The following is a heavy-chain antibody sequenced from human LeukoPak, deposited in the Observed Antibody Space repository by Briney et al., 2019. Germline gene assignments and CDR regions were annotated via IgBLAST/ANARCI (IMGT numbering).Heavy chain of an antibody. CDR3: ARDWRGAYDWFDP. V-gene: IGHV7-4-1*02. CDR2: INTNTGNP. Sequence: GASVKVSCKASGYTFTSYAMNWVRQALGQGLEWMGWINTNTGNPTYAQGLTGRFVFSLDTSVSTAYLQISSLKAEDTAVYYCARDWRGAYDWFDPWGQGTLVTVSS. J-gene: IGHJ5*02. D-gene: IGHD3-10*01. CDR1: GYTFTSYA.